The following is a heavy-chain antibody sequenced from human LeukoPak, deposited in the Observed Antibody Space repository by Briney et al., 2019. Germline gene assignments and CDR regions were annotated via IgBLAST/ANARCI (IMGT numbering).Heavy chain of an antibody. CDR3: ARQAALAGPGINY. V-gene: IGHV5-51*01. CDR2: ISPADSDT. CDR1: GYNFATYW. J-gene: IGHJ4*02. Sequence: GASLKISCQVSGYNFATYWIGWVRQLPGKALAPMGNISPADSDTRYSPSFQGHVTISADNSINTAYLQWSSLSASDTAIYYCARQAALAGPGINYWGQGTLVTVSS. D-gene: IGHD6-19*01.